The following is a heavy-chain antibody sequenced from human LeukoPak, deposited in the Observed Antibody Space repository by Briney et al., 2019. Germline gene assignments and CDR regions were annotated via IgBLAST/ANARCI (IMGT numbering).Heavy chain of an antibody. CDR3: ARVGSYYDFWSGTGNEFDY. V-gene: IGHV4-59*01. J-gene: IGHJ4*02. Sequence: PSETLSLTCTVSGGSISSYYWSWIRQPPGKGLEWIGYIYYSGSTNYNPSLKSRVTISVDTSKNQFSLKLSSVTAADTAVYYCARVGSYYDFWSGTGNEFDYWGQGTLVTVSS. CDR2: IYYSGST. CDR1: GGSISSYY. D-gene: IGHD3-3*01.